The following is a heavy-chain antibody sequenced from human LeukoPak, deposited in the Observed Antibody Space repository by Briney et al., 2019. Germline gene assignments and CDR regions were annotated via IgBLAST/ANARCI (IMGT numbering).Heavy chain of an antibody. V-gene: IGHV3-74*03. Sequence: ISRISGDGRILEHAESVKGRFTISRNNADNTLHLQMNSLRAEDTAVYHCVREVGAPGSFQHWGQGAPVTVSS. CDR3: VREVGAPGSFQH. D-gene: IGHD1-26*01. J-gene: IGHJ1*01. CDR2: ISGDGRIL.